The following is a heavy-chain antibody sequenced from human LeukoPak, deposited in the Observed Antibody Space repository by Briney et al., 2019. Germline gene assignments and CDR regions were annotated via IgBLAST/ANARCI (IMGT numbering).Heavy chain of an antibody. CDR2: MNPNSGNT. CDR3: ARGGRGSYYSAFDI. V-gene: IGHV1-8*01. D-gene: IGHD1-26*01. CDR1: GYTFTSYD. J-gene: IGHJ3*02. Sequence: ASVKVSCKASGYTFTSYDINWVRQATGQGLEWMGWMNPNSGNTGYAQKFQGRVTMTRDTSTSTVYMELSSLRSEDTAVYYCARGGRGSYYSAFDIWGQGTMVTVSS.